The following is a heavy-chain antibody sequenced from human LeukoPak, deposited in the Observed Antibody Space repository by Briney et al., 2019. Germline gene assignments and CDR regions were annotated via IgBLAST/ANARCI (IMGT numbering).Heavy chain of an antibody. CDR3: TTDDYYDSSGYTGYFDY. CDR2: IKSKTDGCTT. D-gene: IGHD3-22*01. CDR1: GFTFSNAW. Sequence: PGGSLRLSCAASGFTFSNAWMSWVRQAPGKGREWVGRIKSKTDGCTTDYAAPVKGRFTISRDDSKNTLYLQMNSLKTEDTAVYYCTTDDYYDSSGYTGYFDYWGQGTLVTVSS. V-gene: IGHV3-15*01. J-gene: IGHJ4*02.